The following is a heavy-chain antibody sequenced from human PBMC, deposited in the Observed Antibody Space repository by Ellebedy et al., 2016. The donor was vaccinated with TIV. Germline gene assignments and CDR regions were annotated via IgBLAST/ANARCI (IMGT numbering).Heavy chain of an antibody. J-gene: IGHJ4*02. Sequence: ASVKVSCXASGYTFTSYGISWVRQAPGQGLEWMGWISAYNGNTNYAQKLQGRVTMTTDTSTSTAYMELRSLRSDDTAVYYCARVFYPAAAGTREDTDYWGQGTLVTVSS. CDR3: ARVFYPAAAGTREDTDY. CDR1: GYTFTSYG. V-gene: IGHV1-18*01. CDR2: ISAYNGNT. D-gene: IGHD6-13*01.